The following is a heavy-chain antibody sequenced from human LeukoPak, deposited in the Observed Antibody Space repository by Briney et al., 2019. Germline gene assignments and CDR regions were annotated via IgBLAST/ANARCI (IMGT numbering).Heavy chain of an antibody. J-gene: IGHJ4*02. CDR1: GYTFTAYY. D-gene: IGHD2-2*01. Sequence: ASVKVPCKASGYTFTAYYMHRVRQAPGQGLEWMGWINPNSGGTNYAQKFQGRVTMTRDTSISTAYMELSRLRSDDTAVYYCARDRVVVPAAFDYWGQGTLVTVSS. CDR3: ARDRVVVPAAFDY. V-gene: IGHV1-2*02. CDR2: INPNSGGT.